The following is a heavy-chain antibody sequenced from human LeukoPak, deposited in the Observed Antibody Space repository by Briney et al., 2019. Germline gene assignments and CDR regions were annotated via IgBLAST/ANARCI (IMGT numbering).Heavy chain of an antibody. CDR1: GYTFTGYY. J-gene: IGHJ4*02. D-gene: IGHD3-10*01. CDR3: ARGLLWFGELPYFDY. CDR2: INPNSGGT. Sequence: ASVKVSCKASGYTFTGYYMHWVRQAPGQGLEWMGWINPNSGGTNYAQKFQGRVTMTRDTSISTAYMELSRLRSDDTAVYYCARGLLWFGELPYFDYWGQGTLVTVSS. V-gene: IGHV1-2*02.